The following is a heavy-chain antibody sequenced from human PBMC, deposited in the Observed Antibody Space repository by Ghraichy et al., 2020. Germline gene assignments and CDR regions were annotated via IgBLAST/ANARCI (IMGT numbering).Heavy chain of an antibody. CDR2: IYYSGST. D-gene: IGHD3-22*01. Sequence: SETLSLTCTVSGGSISSSSSYWGWIRQSPGKGLEWIGSIYYSGSTYYSPSLKSRVTISVDTSKNQFSLKLSSVTAADTAVYYCAAYDSSGYYSGPFDYWGQGTLVTVSS. CDR1: GGSISSSSSY. V-gene: IGHV4-39*01. J-gene: IGHJ4*02. CDR3: AAYDSSGYYSGPFDY.